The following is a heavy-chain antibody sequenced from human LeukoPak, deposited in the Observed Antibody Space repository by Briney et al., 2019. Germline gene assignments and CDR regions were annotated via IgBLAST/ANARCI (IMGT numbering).Heavy chain of an antibody. CDR1: GFTLSSYD. V-gene: IGHV3-13*04. J-gene: IGHJ3*02. D-gene: IGHD3-16*02. CDR3: ARDSQYRVFDI. Sequence: AGGSLRLSCAASGFTLSSYDMHWVRQVTGKGLEWVSGICLAGDTYYLDSVKGRFTISRENAKNSLYLQMNSLRAGDTAVYYCARDSQYRVFDIWGQGTMVTVSS. CDR2: ICLAGDT.